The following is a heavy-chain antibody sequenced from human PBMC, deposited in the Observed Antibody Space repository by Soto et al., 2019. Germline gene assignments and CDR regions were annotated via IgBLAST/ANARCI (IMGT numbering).Heavy chain of an antibody. J-gene: IGHJ4*02. D-gene: IGHD3-22*01. V-gene: IGHV1-18*04. Sequence: QVQLVQSGAEVKKPGASVKVSCKASGYTFTSYGISWVRQAPGQGLEWMGWISAYNGNTNYAQKLQGRVTITTDTSTSTAYMELRSRRSDDAAVYSCARDGGWGYYDSSGYYTNMGDYWGQGTLVTVSS. CDR2: ISAYNGNT. CDR1: GYTFTSYG. CDR3: ARDGGWGYYDSSGYYTNMGDY.